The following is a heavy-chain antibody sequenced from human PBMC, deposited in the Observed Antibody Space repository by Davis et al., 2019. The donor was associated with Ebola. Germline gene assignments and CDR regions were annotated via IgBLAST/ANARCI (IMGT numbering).Heavy chain of an antibody. CDR2: INGGGGST. CDR1: GFTFSSYA. CDR3: AKPERIAVAGTRFCLDY. Sequence: GESLKISCVASGFTFSSYAMSWVSQAPGKGLEWVSTINGGGGSTDYADSLKGRFTISRDNSKNTLYLQMNSLRAEDTAVYYCAKPERIAVAGTRFCLDYWGQGTLVTVSS. J-gene: IGHJ4*02. D-gene: IGHD6-19*01. V-gene: IGHV3-23*01.